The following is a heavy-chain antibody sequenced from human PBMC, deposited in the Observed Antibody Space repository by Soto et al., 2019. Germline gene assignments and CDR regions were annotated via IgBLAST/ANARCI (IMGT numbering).Heavy chain of an antibody. J-gene: IGHJ3*02. Sequence: GGSLRLSCAASGFTFSSYSMNWVRQAPGKGLEWVSSISSSSSYIYYADSVKGRFTISRDNAKNSLYLQMNSLRAEDTAVYYCARVSGCSGGSCYSGHAFDIWGQGTMVTVSS. D-gene: IGHD2-15*01. CDR3: ARVSGCSGGSCYSGHAFDI. CDR2: ISSSSSYI. V-gene: IGHV3-21*01. CDR1: GFTFSSYS.